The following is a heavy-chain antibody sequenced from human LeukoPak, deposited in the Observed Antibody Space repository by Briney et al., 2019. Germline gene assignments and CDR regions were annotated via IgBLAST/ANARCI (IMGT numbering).Heavy chain of an antibody. CDR2: ISNSASTI. CDR1: GFPFSSYS. V-gene: IGHV3-48*02. J-gene: IGHJ4*02. Sequence: GGSLRLSCAASGFPFSSYSMSWVRQAPGKGLEWVSYISNSASTIYYADSVTGRFTISRDNAKNSLYLQMNSLRDEDTAVYYCAREPVATSRFDYWGQGTLVTVSS. CDR3: AREPVATSRFDY. D-gene: IGHD5-12*01.